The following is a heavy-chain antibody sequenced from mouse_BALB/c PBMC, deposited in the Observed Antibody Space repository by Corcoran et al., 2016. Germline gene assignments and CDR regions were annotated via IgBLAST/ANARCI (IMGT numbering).Heavy chain of an antibody. J-gene: IGHJ2*01. D-gene: IGHD2-1*01. CDR2: INTYTGEP. CDR3: ANGNYVDY. Sequence: QIQFVQSGPELKKPGETVKISCKTSGYTFKNYGMNWVKQATGKGLKWMGWINTYTGEPTYADDVKAQFAFSLETSASTAYLQINNLKTEDTATYCCANGNYVDYWGQCTTLTVSS. V-gene: IGHV9-3-1*01. CDR1: GYTFKNYG.